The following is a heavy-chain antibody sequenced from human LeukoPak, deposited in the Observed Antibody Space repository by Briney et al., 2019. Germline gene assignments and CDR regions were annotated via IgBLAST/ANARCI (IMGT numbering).Heavy chain of an antibody. CDR3: TTFPPLIVVVPAAIAYFDY. CDR1: GFTFSNAW. V-gene: IGHV3-15*01. CDR2: IKSKTDGGTT. D-gene: IGHD2-2*01. Sequence: GGSLRLSCAASGFTFSNAWMSWVRQAPGKGLEWVGRIKSKTDGGTTDYAAPVKGRFTISRDDSKNMLYLQMNSLKTEDTAVYYCTTFPPLIVVVPAAIAYFDYWGQGTLVPVSS. J-gene: IGHJ4*02.